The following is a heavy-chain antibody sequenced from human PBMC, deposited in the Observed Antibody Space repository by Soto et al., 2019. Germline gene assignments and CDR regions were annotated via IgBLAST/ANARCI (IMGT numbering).Heavy chain of an antibody. V-gene: IGHV3-15*07. D-gene: IGHD3-22*01. J-gene: IGHJ4*01. CDR2: VKSKTDGGTT. Sequence: ESGGGLVKPGGSLRLSCAASGFTFSNAWINWVRQTPGKGLEWVGRVKSKTDGGTTDFAAPVKGRFAISRDDSKNMVYLEMNSLNTEDTAIYYCTTDSYITSIIVRFDYWGHGTLVTVSS. CDR3: TTDSYITSIIVRFDY. CDR1: GFTFSNAW.